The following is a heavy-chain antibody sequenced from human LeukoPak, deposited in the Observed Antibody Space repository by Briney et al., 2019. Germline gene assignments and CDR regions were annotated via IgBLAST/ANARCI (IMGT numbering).Heavy chain of an antibody. CDR2: TNWNGGST. CDR1: GFTFDDYG. J-gene: IGHJ4*02. V-gene: IGHV3-20*04. D-gene: IGHD3-22*01. Sequence: PGGSLRLSCVASGFTFDDYGMGWVRQVPGKGLEWVSGTNWNGGSTGYADSVKGRFTISRANAKNSLYLQMNSLRAEDTALYYCARGTEVYYDSSSYYSYWGQGTLVTVSS. CDR3: ARGTEVYYDSSSYYSY.